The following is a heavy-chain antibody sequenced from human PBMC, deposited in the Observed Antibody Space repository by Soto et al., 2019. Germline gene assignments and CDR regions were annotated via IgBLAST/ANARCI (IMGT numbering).Heavy chain of an antibody. J-gene: IGHJ6*02. D-gene: IGHD2-21*02. V-gene: IGHV2-5*02. CDR3: VQSRCGGDCLQSYSSHSYYGLDV. CDR1: GFSLSTTGVG. Sequence: QITLKESGPTLVKPTQTLTLTCTFSGFSLSTTGVGVGWIRQPPGKALEWLALIYWDDDKRYNPSLNSRLTNTNDTSKNQVVLALTNMDPGDTATFYCVQSRCGGDCLQSYSSHSYYGLDVWGQGTTVTVSS. CDR2: IYWDDDK.